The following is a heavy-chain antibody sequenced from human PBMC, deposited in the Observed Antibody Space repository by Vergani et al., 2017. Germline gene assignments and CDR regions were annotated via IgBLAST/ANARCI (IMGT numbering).Heavy chain of an antibody. D-gene: IGHD4-17*01. CDR1: GFNFSSFT. CDR2: IKFPPGEI. V-gene: IGHV3-21*06. J-gene: IGHJ5*02. CDR3: ARDITATVKYPPHPDWIDP. Sequence: EAYLVQSGGGLVTPGGSLRLSCAASGFNFSSFTMNCVRQATGRGLEWISSIKFPPGEIFYADSVKGRFTISGDKLKNVLFLQMENLRAADTVVYFCARDITATVKYPPHPDWIDPWGQGSLVTVSS.